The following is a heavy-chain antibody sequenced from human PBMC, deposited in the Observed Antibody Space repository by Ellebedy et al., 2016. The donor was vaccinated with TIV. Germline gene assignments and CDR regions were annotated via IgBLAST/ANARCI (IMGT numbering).Heavy chain of an antibody. D-gene: IGHD6-25*01. CDR1: GGSVIRNGQY. V-gene: IGHV4-39*02. Sequence: SETLSLXXSVSGGSVIRNGQYCTWVRQPPGKGLEWIGGLYYSGSTWYNPSLKSRVTISVDTSKNLFSLRLRSVTAADTAAYYCATSAAIDAFDIWGQGTMVTVSS. CDR2: LYYSGST. CDR3: ATSAAIDAFDI. J-gene: IGHJ3*02.